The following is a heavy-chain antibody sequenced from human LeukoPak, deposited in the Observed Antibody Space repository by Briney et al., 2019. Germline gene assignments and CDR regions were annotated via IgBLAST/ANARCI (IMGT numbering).Heavy chain of an antibody. V-gene: IGHV3-74*01. CDR2: INSDGSST. Sequence: GGSLRLSCAASGFTFSSYWMHWVRQAPGKGLVWVSRINSDGSSTSYADSVKGRFTISRDNAKNTLYLQINSLRAEDTAVYYCAKCAPSSSSCYMWFFDFWGQGTMVTVSS. J-gene: IGHJ3*01. CDR3: AKCAPSSSSCYMWFFDF. D-gene: IGHD2-2*02. CDR1: GFTFSSYW.